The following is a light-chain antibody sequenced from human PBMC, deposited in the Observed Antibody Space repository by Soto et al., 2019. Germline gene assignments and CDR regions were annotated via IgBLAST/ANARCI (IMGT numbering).Light chain of an antibody. J-gene: IGKJ1*01. V-gene: IGKV3-20*01. CDR1: HSVSSSY. CDR2: GAS. Sequence: EIVLTQSPGTLSLSPGERATLSCRASHSVSSSYLTWYQQKPGQAPRLLIFGASSRATGIPDRFSGSGSGTDFTLTISSLEPEDFAVYYCLQYGNSPRTFGQGTKVEIK. CDR3: LQYGNSPRT.